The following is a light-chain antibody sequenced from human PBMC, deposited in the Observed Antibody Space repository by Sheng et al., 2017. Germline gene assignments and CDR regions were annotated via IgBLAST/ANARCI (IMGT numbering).Light chain of an antibody. J-gene: IGKJ4*01. CDR3: EQGNTFPPT. Sequence: DIQMTQSPSSVSASLGDRVTITCRASQGIGTWLVWYQVKPGKAPKVLIYAATTLQSGVPSRFSGSGFGTEFTLSISNLQPEDFATYFCEQGNTFPPTFGGGTKVEV. CDR2: AAT. CDR1: QGIGTW. V-gene: IGKV1-12*01.